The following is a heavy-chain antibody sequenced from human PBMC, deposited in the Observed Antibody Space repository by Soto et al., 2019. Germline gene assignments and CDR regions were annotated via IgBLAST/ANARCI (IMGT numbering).Heavy chain of an antibody. CDR3: ARDRSTSDY. CDR1: GYTFTNYG. CDR2: ISVYNGDT. V-gene: IGHV1-18*01. J-gene: IGHJ4*02. Sequence: QVQLVQSGAEVKKPGASVKVSCKTSGYTFTNYGISWVRQAPGQGLEWMGWISVYNGDTNYAQKFQGRVTMTTDTSTSTVYMELRSLIFDDTAIYYCARDRSTSDYWGQGTLVTVSS.